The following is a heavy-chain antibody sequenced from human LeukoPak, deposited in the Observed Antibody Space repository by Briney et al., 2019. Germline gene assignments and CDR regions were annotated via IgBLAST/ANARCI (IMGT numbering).Heavy chain of an antibody. Sequence: SSETLSLTCTVSGGSISSSSYYWGWIRQPPGKGLEWIGSIYYSGSTYYNPSLKSRVTISVDTSKNQFSLKLSSVTAADTAVYSCARGRLEVAGLIDYWGQGTLVTLSS. CDR3: ARGRLEVAGLIDY. CDR2: IYYSGST. V-gene: IGHV4-39*07. J-gene: IGHJ4*02. D-gene: IGHD6-19*01. CDR1: GGSISSSSYY.